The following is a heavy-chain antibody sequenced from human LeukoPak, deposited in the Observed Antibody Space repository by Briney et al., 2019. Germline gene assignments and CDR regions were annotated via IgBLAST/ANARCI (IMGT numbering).Heavy chain of an antibody. Sequence: GRSLRLSCAASGFTFDDYGMSWVRQAPGKGLEWVSGINWNGGSTGYADSVKGRFTISRDNAKNSLYLQMNSLRAEDTALYYCARDYYDSSGYEYWGQGTLVTVSS. J-gene: IGHJ4*02. CDR3: ARDYYDSSGYEY. D-gene: IGHD3-22*01. CDR1: GFTFDDYG. V-gene: IGHV3-20*04. CDR2: INWNGGST.